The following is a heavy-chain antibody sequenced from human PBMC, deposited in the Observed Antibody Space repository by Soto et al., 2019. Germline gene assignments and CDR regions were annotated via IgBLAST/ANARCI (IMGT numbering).Heavy chain of an antibody. V-gene: IGHV3-23*01. CDR1: GFTFSSYA. CDR2: ISGSGGST. CDR3: AKVSGGECSSTSCYANYYYYYMDV. D-gene: IGHD2-2*01. J-gene: IGHJ6*03. Sequence: EVQLLESGGGLVQPGGSLRLSCAASGFTFSSYAMSWVRQAPGKGLEWVSAISGSGGSTYYADSVKGRFTISRDNSKNPLYLQMNRLRAYDTAVYYCAKVSGGECSSTSCYANYYYYYMDVWGKRTTVTVAS.